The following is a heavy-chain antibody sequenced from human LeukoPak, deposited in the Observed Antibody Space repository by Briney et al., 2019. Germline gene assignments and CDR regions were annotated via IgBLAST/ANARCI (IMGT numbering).Heavy chain of an antibody. D-gene: IGHD2-2*01. CDR1: GGSPSSTNS. CDR3: ARVDPPSRLDY. CDR2: IYHNWSA. V-gene: IGHV4-4*02. J-gene: IGHJ4*02. Sequence: SGTPSLTCALSGGSPSSTNSWSWVRQSPGKGLECIGEIYHNWSATYNPPLRSRVNMSLDKSKNQFSLKLSSVTAADTAVYYCARVDPPSRLDYWGQGTLVTVSS.